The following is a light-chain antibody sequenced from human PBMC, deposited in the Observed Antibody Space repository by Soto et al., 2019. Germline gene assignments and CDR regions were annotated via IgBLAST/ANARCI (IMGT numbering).Light chain of an antibody. CDR3: QQRTNWPIT. CDR1: QSVSSY. V-gene: IGKV3-11*01. CDR2: DTS. J-gene: IGKJ5*01. Sequence: EIVLTQSPATLPLSPGERATLSCRASQSVSSYLVWYQQKPGQAPRLLIYDTSNRATGIPARFSGSGSGTDFTLTITRLEPEDFAVYYCQQRTNWPITFGQGTRLEIK.